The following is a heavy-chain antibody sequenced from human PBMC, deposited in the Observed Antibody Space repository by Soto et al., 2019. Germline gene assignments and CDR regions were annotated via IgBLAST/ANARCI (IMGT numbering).Heavy chain of an antibody. Sequence: QVQLQEWGPGLVKPSGTLSLTCAVSGGSMRSNNWWSWVRQSPGKGLEWIGEIHHSATSNYNPSLKSRVTMAIDKSKNQFSLKLRSVTAADTAEYYCARVMYSLLLPDAFDIWGQGTVVTVSP. CDR2: IHHSATS. V-gene: IGHV4-4*02. CDR1: GGSMRSNNW. J-gene: IGHJ3*02. CDR3: ARVMYSLLLPDAFDI. D-gene: IGHD2-15*01.